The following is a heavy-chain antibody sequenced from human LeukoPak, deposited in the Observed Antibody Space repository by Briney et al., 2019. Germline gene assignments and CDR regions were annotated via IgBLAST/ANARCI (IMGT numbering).Heavy chain of an antibody. Sequence: PSQTLSLTCTVSGGSISSGGYYWSWIRQHPGKGLEWIGYIYYSGSTYYNPSLKSRVTISVDTSKSQSSLKLSSVTAADTAVYYCAREWRPGYSSGVYGMDVWGQGTTVTVSS. J-gene: IGHJ6*02. V-gene: IGHV4-31*03. CDR1: GGSISSGGYY. D-gene: IGHD6-19*01. CDR2: IYYSGST. CDR3: AREWRPGYSSGVYGMDV.